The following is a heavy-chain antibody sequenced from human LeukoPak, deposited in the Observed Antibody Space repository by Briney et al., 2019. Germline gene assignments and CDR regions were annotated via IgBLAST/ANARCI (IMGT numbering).Heavy chain of an antibody. CDR3: ARALDEGARFDY. CDR2: ISYDGSNK. Sequence: GGSLRLSCAASGFTFSSYAMHWVRQAPGKGLEWVAVISYDGSNKYYADSVKGRFTISRDNSKNTLYLQMNSLRAEDTAVYYCARALDEGARFDYWGQGTLVTVSS. CDR1: GFTFSSYA. V-gene: IGHV3-30-3*01. J-gene: IGHJ4*02.